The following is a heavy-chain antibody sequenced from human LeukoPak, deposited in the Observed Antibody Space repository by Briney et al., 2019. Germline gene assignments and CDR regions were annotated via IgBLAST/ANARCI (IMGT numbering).Heavy chain of an antibody. J-gene: IGHJ4*02. CDR1: GGTFSSYA. D-gene: IGHD5-12*01. Sequence: SVKVSCKASGGTFSSYAISWVRQAPGQGLEWMGWIIPIFGTANYAQKFQGRVTITTDESTSTAYMELSSLRSEDTAVYYCASDPLVATGYFDYWGQGTLVTVSS. CDR2: IIPIFGTA. V-gene: IGHV1-69*05. CDR3: ASDPLVATGYFDY.